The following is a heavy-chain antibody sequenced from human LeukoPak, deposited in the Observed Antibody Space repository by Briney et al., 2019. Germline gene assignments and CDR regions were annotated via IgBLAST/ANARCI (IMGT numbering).Heavy chain of an antibody. D-gene: IGHD3-10*01. Sequence: GGSLRLSCAASGFTFSSYWMSWVRQAPGKGLEWVANIKQDGSEKYYVDSVKGRFTISRDNAKNSLYLLMNSLRAEDTAVYYCAREVLLWFGDQKVDYWGQGTLVTVSS. CDR3: AREVLLWFGDQKVDY. J-gene: IGHJ4*02. CDR1: GFTFSSYW. V-gene: IGHV3-7*01. CDR2: IKQDGSEK.